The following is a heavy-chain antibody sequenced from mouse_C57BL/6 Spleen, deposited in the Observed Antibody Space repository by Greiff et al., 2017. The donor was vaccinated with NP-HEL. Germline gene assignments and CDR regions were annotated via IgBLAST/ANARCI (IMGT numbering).Heavy chain of an antibody. V-gene: IGHV1-52*01. J-gene: IGHJ2*01. CDR2: IDPSDSET. Sequence: QVQLQQPGAELVRPGSSVKLSCKASGYTFTSYWMHWVKQRPIQGLEWIGNIDPSDSETHYNQKFKDKATLTVDKSSSTAYMQLSSLTSEDSAVYYCARRGSNWAFDYWGQGTTLTVSS. CDR3: ARRGSNWAFDY. D-gene: IGHD4-1*01. CDR1: GYTFTSYW.